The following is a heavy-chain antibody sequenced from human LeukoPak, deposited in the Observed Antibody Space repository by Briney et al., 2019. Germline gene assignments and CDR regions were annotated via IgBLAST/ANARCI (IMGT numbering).Heavy chain of an antibody. J-gene: IGHJ3*02. CDR1: GYSFTSYW. CDR3: ARLTWWPDWAFDI. V-gene: IGHV5-51*01. D-gene: IGHD2-8*02. CDR2: IYPGDPDT. Sequence: GESLQISCKGSGYSFTSYWIGWVRQMPGKGLEWMGIIYPGDPDTRYSPSFQGQVTISADKSISTAYLQWSSLKASDTAMYYCARLTWWPDWAFDIWGQGTMVTVSS.